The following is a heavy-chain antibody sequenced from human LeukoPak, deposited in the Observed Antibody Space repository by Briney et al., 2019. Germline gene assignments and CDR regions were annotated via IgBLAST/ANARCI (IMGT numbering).Heavy chain of an antibody. J-gene: IGHJ4*02. CDR2: IIPIFGTA. V-gene: IGHV1-69*13. D-gene: IGHD1-26*01. CDR3: AKDQRWESPHYLDS. CDR1: GGTFSSYA. Sequence: SVKVSCKASGGTFSSYAISWVRQAPGQGLEWMGGIIPIFGTANYAQKFQGRVTITADESTSTAYMELSSLRDEDTAVYYCAKDQRWESPHYLDSWGQGTLVTVSS.